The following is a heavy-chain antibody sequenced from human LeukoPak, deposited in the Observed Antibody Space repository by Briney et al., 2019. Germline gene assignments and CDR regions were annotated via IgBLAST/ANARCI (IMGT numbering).Heavy chain of an antibody. CDR1: GGSFSGYY. CDR3: ARWWGYCSSTSCSSLGIDP. V-gene: IGHV4-34*01. CDR2: INHSGST. D-gene: IGHD2-2*01. J-gene: IGHJ5*02. Sequence: PSETLSLTCAVYGGSFSGYYWSWIRQPPGKGLEWIGEINHSGSTNYNPSLKSRVTISVDTSKNQFSLKLSSVTAADTAVYYCARWWGYCSSTSCSSLGIDPWGQGTLVTVSS.